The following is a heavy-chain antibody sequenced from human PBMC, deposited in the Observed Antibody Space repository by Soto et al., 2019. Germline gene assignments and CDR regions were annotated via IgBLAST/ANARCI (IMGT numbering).Heavy chain of an antibody. V-gene: IGHV3-48*03. D-gene: IGHD4-17*01. Sequence: EAQLVESGGGLVQPGGSLRLSCAAFEFTLSNYEMDWVRQAPGKGLEWVSHIGRRGSPIYYADSVKGRFTISRDNAKNSVFLQMNSLRPEDTAVYYCARVYDDYLIGAFDIWGQGTMVSVSS. CDR1: EFTLSNYE. CDR2: IGRRGSPI. CDR3: ARVYDDYLIGAFDI. J-gene: IGHJ3*02.